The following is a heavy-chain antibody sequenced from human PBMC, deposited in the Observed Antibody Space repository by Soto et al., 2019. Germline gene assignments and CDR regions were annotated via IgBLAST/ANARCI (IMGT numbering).Heavy chain of an antibody. V-gene: IGHV1-69*13. J-gene: IGHJ6*02. CDR2: IIPIFGTA. CDR1: GGTFSSYA. D-gene: IGHD3-10*01. CDR3: ASLDSRYYYGSGSYYYYGMDV. Sequence: ASVKVSCKASGGTFSSYAISWVRQAPGQGLEWMGGIIPIFGTANYAQKFQGRVTITADESTSTAYMELSSLRSEDTAVYYCASLDSRYYYGSGSYYYYGMDVWGQGTTVTVSS.